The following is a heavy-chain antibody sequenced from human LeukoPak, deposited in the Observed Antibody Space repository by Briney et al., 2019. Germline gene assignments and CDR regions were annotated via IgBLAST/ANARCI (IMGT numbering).Heavy chain of an antibody. CDR2: INRSGST. J-gene: IGHJ4*02. V-gene: IGHV4-34*01. CDR3: ARGLSGSGYYLYYFDY. Sequence: GSLRLSCAASGFTFDDYGMSWIRQPPGKGLEWIGEINRSGSTNYNPSLKSRVTISVDTSKNQFSLKLSSVIAADTAVYYCARGLSGSGYYLYYFDYWGQGTLVTVSS. CDR1: GFTFDDYG. D-gene: IGHD3-22*01.